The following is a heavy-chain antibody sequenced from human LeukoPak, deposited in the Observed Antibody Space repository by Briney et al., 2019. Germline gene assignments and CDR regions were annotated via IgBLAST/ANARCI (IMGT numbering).Heavy chain of an antibody. Sequence: QPGGSLRLSSEASGFNFRDYGMNWVRQAPGKGLEWVSGITASARTTYYADSVKGRFTIYSDNSKNTLSLQMSSLRAEDTAVYYCAKDLDGSGMYGGTDSWGQGTPVTVSS. CDR2: ITASARTT. CDR1: GFNFRDYG. CDR3: AKDLDGSGMYGGTDS. D-gene: IGHD6-19*01. V-gene: IGHV3-23*01. J-gene: IGHJ4*02.